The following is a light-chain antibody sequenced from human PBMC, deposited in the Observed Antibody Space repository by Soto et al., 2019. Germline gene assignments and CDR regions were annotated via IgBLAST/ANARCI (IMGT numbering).Light chain of an antibody. Sequence: QSALTQAASVSGSPGQSITISCTGTSSDVGSYNLVSWYQQHPGKAPKLVIYEGSKRPSGVSNRFSGSKSGNTASLTISGLQAEDEADYYCCSYAGSSTFYVFGTGTKITVL. J-gene: IGLJ1*01. CDR1: SSDVGSYNL. V-gene: IGLV2-23*01. CDR3: CSYAGSSTFYV. CDR2: EGS.